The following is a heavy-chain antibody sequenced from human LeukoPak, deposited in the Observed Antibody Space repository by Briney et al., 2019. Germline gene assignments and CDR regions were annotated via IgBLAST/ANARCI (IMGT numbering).Heavy chain of an antibody. V-gene: IGHV4-31*03. CDR2: IYYSGST. Sequence: SQTLSLTCTVSGGSISSGGYYWSWIRQHPGKGLEWIGYIYYSGSTYYNPSLKSRVTISVDTSKNQFSLKLSSVTAADTAVYYCASAAGERREWVGAKKPYYFGYWGQGTLVTVSS. J-gene: IGHJ4*02. CDR3: ASAAGERREWVGAKKPYYFGY. CDR1: GGSISSGGYY. D-gene: IGHD1-26*01.